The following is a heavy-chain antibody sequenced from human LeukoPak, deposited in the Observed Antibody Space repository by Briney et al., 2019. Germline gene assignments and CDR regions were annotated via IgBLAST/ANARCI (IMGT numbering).Heavy chain of an antibody. CDR1: GGSISSSSYY. D-gene: IGHD5-12*01. J-gene: IGHJ4*02. CDR2: IYYSGST. Sequence: SETLSLTCTVSGGSISSSSYYWGWIRQPPGKGLEWIGSIYYSGSTYYNPSLKSRVTISVDTSKNQFSLKLSSVTAADTAVYYCASGYSGYDPFFDYWGQGTLVTVSS. CDR3: ASGYSGYDPFFDY. V-gene: IGHV4-39*01.